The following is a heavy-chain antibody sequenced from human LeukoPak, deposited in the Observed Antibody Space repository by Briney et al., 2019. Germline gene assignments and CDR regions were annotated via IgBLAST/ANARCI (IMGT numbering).Heavy chain of an antibody. Sequence: SVKVSCKASGGTFSSYAISWVRQAPGQGLEWMGGIIPIFGTANYAQKFQGRVTITADESTSTAYMELSSLRSEDTAVYYCARALTRGGSLPDWGQGTLVTVSS. J-gene: IGHJ4*02. D-gene: IGHD2-15*01. CDR2: IIPIFGTA. CDR1: GGTFSSYA. V-gene: IGHV1-69*13. CDR3: ARALTRGGSLPD.